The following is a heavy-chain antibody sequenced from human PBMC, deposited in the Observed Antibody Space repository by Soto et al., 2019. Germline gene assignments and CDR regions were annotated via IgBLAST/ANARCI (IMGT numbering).Heavy chain of an antibody. D-gene: IGHD5-12*01. CDR1: GGSISSHY. CDR2: IYYSGST. V-gene: IGHV4-59*08. J-gene: IGHJ4*02. Sequence: ETLSLTCTVSGGSISSHYRSWIRQPPGQGLEWIGYIYYSGSTNYNPSLKSRVTISVDTSKSQFSLRLSSVTAADTAVYFCARLDGYDHYFDYCGQGALVTVSS. CDR3: ARLDGYDHYFDY.